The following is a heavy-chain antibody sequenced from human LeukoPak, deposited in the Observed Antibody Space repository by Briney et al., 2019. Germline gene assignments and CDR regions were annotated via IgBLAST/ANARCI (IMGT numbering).Heavy chain of an antibody. CDR3: ATWIRGNSYGYDH. V-gene: IGHV4-59*01. Sequence: SETLSLTCSVSGGSISSYYWSWLRQPPGKGLVWIGYIYYSGSTNYNLSLKSRDIISVDVSKNALSLRLSCVTAADTAVYYCATWIRGNSYGYDHWGQGTLVTVSS. J-gene: IGHJ5*02. CDR2: IYYSGST. CDR1: GGSISSYY. D-gene: IGHD5-18*01.